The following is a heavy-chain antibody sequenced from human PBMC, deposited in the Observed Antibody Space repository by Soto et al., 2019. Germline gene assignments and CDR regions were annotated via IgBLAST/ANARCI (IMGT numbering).Heavy chain of an antibody. CDR2: INPSGGSK. CDR3: ARGDGAAAGDTPRGGLDF. CDR1: GYTFTSYY. V-gene: IGHV1-46*03. D-gene: IGHD6-13*01. J-gene: IGHJ4*02. Sequence: QVQLVQSGAEVKKPGASVKVSCKASGYTFTSYYMHWVRQAPGQGLEWMGIINPSGGSKSYAQKFQGRVTMTRDTSTSTVYMELGSLRSEDTAVYYCARGDGAAAGDTPRGGLDFCGQGTLVTVSS.